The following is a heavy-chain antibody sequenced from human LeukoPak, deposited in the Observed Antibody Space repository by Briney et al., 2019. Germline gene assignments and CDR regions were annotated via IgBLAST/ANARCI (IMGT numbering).Heavy chain of an antibody. J-gene: IGHJ4*02. CDR2: ISGSGGTT. D-gene: IGHD3-3*01. V-gene: IGHV3-23*01. CDR3: AKDRLPGITIFGVATDY. Sequence: GGSLRLSCAASGFTFSSYAMNWVRQAPGKGLEWVSVISGSGGTTYYADSVKGRFTISRDNSKNTLYLQMNSVRAEDTAVYYCAKDRLPGITIFGVATDYWGQGTLVTVSS. CDR1: GFTFSSYA.